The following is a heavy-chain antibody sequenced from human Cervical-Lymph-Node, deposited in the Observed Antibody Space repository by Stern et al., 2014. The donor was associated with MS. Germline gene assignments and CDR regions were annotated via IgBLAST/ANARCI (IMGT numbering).Heavy chain of an antibody. CDR1: GFTVSYNY. Sequence: EVQLVESGGGLVQPGGSLRLSCAASGFTVSYNYMSWVRQDPGKGMEWVSVLFSGGSTYYADSVKGRFTISRDSSKNTLYLQMNSLRVEDTAVYYCARSWEPPTLDYWGQGTLVTVSS. V-gene: IGHV3-66*02. J-gene: IGHJ4*02. D-gene: IGHD1-26*01. CDR3: ARSWEPPTLDY. CDR2: LFSGGST.